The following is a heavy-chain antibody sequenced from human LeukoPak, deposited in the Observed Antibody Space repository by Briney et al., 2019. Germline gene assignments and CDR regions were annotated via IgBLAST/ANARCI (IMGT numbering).Heavy chain of an antibody. CDR2: INWNGGST. CDR1: GLTFDDYG. J-gene: IGHJ3*02. D-gene: IGHD3-10*01. Sequence: GSLRLSCAASGLTFDDYGMSWARQAPGKGLEWVSGINWNGGSTGYADSVKGRFTISRDNAKNSLYLQMNSLRAEDTALYYCARLYGLDAFDIWGQGTMVTVSS. CDR3: ARLYGLDAFDI. V-gene: IGHV3-20*04.